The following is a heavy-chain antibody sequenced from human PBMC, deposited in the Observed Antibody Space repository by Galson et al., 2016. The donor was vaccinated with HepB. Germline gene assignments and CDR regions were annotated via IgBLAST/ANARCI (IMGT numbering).Heavy chain of an antibody. V-gene: IGHV3-23*01. CDR1: GFTFSIYA. D-gene: IGHD1-26*01. Sequence: SLRLSCAASGFTFSIYAMSWVRQAPGKGLEWVSSISISGDRTYYADSVKGHFTISRDNSKTTLYLQMNSLRAEDTAVYYCAKPVYRGSYYGSDYWGQGTLVTVSS. CDR3: AKPVYRGSYYGSDY. J-gene: IGHJ4*02. CDR2: ISISGDRT.